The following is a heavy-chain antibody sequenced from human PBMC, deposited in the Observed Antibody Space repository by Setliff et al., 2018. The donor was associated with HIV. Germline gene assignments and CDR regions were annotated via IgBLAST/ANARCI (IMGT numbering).Heavy chain of an antibody. Sequence: GGSLRLSCAASGFTFRSYWMGWVRQAPGKGLEWVANINQDGSEKYYVDSVKGRFTISRDNAKNSRYLQMNSLRAEDTAVYYFAREGRGYSYGNGHYWGQGTLVTVSS. CDR2: INQDGSEK. CDR3: AREGRGYSYGNGHY. CDR1: GFTFRSYW. J-gene: IGHJ4*02. D-gene: IGHD5-18*01. V-gene: IGHV3-7*01.